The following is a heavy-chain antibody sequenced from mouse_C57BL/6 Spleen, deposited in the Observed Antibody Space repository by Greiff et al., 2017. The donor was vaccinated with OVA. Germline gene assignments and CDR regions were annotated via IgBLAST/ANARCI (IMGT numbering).Heavy chain of an antibody. Sequence: DVKLVESGGGLVQPGGSLSLSCAASGFTFTDYYMSWVRQPPGKALEWLGFIRNKANGYTTEYSASVKGRFTISRDNSQSILYLQMNALRAEDSATYYCARYLDGYGGVFYFDYWGQGTTLTVSS. J-gene: IGHJ2*01. CDR3: ARYLDGYGGVFYFDY. D-gene: IGHD2-3*01. V-gene: IGHV7-3*01. CDR1: GFTFTDYY. CDR2: IRNKANGYTT.